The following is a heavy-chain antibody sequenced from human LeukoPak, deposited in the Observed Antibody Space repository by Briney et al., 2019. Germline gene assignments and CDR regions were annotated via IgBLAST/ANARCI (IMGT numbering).Heavy chain of an antibody. Sequence: GGSLRLSCAASGFTVSINYMSWVRQAPGKGLEWVSVIYSGGSTYYADSVKGRFTISRDNSKNTLYLQMNSLRAEDTAVYYCARLGCSSTSCPDYFDYWGQGTLVTVSS. CDR1: GFTVSINY. D-gene: IGHD2-2*01. J-gene: IGHJ4*02. V-gene: IGHV3-53*01. CDR3: ARLGCSSTSCPDYFDY. CDR2: IYSGGST.